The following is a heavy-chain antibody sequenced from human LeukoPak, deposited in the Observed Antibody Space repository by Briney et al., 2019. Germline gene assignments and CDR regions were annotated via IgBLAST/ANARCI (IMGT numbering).Heavy chain of an antibody. CDR1: GGSISSYY. V-gene: IGHV4-39*02. D-gene: IGHD2-2*01. Sequence: SETLSLTCTVSGGSISSYYWGWIRQPPGKGLEWIGNIYYSGSTYYNPSLKSRVTISVDTSKNHFSLKLNSVTAADTALYYCARLGYCSSASCGPLDYWGQGTLVTVSS. CDR2: IYYSGST. CDR3: ARLGYCSSASCGPLDY. J-gene: IGHJ4*02.